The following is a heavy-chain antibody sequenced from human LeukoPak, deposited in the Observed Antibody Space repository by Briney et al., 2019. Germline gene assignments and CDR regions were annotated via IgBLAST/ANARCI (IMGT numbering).Heavy chain of an antibody. CDR1: GGTFSSYA. CDR2: IIPIFGTA. D-gene: IGHD2-8*01. J-gene: IGHJ4*02. V-gene: IGHV1-69*13. Sequence: ASVKVSCKASGGTFSSYAISWVRQAPGQGLEWMGGIIPIFGTANYAQKFQGRVTITADESTSTAYMELSSLRSEDTAVYYCARGRYCTNDVCSLGYWGQGTLVTVSS. CDR3: ARGRYCTNDVCSLGY.